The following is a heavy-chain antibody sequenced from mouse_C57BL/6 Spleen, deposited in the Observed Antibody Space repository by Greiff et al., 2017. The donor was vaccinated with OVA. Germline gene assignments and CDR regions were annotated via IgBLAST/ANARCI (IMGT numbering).Heavy chain of an antibody. V-gene: IGHV3-6*01. Sequence: EVQLVESGPGLVKPSQSLSLTCSVTGYSITSGYYWNWIRQFPGNKLEWMGYISYDGSNNYNPSLKNRISITRDTSKNQFFLKLNSVTTEDTATYYCARGPAYYGNSAWFAYWGQGTLVTVSA. CDR2: ISYDGSN. CDR1: GYSITSGYY. J-gene: IGHJ3*01. D-gene: IGHD2-1*01. CDR3: ARGPAYYGNSAWFAY.